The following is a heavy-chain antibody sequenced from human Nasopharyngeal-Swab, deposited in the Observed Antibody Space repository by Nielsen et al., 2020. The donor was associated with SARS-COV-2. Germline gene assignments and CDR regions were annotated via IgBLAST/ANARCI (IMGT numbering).Heavy chain of an antibody. J-gene: IGHJ4*02. V-gene: IGHV3-9*01. CDR1: GFTFDDYA. Sequence: SLKISCAASGFTFDDYAMHWVRQAPGKGLEWVSGVSWNSGTILYTDSVKGRLTISRDNAKNSLYLQMDSLRTEDTALYYCTKGRADYSNPSFDNWGQGTLVTVSS. D-gene: IGHD4-11*01. CDR2: VSWNSGTI. CDR3: TKGRADYSNPSFDN.